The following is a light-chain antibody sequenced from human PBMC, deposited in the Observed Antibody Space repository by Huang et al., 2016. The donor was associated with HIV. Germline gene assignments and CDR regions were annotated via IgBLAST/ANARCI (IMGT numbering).Light chain of an antibody. V-gene: IGKV3-11*01. CDR2: GAS. Sequence: EIVLTQSPATLSLSPGERATLSCRASQSVSSDLDWYQQKAGQAPRLLIYGASNRATGIPARFSGSGSGTDFTLTISSLEPEDLAVYYCQQRSDWPRTFGQGTKLEIK. CDR3: QQRSDWPRT. CDR1: QSVSSD. J-gene: IGKJ2*01.